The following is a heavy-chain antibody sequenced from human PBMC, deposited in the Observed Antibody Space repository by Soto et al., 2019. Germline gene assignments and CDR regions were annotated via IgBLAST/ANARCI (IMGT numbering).Heavy chain of an antibody. CDR3: ARASQYSGSGPFDF. Sequence: QVQLQESGPGLVKPSETLSLSCSVSGGSLSSYFWTWIRQTPGRGLEWIGHVYYSGHTKYNPSLTSRVTFSVDTSNNQFFLTQNSVTAEDTATYFCARASQYSGSGPFDFWGQGTLVTVSS. CDR1: GGSLSSYF. J-gene: IGHJ4*02. V-gene: IGHV4-59*01. D-gene: IGHD3-10*01. CDR2: VYYSGHT.